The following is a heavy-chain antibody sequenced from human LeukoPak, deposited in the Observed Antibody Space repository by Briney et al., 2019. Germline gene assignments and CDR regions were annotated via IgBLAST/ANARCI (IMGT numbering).Heavy chain of an antibody. CDR3: ASPREGIAAAGTFYFDY. V-gene: IGHV3-30-3*01. CDR2: ISYDGSNK. D-gene: IGHD6-13*01. Sequence: GGSLRLSCAASGSTFSSYAMHWVRQAPGKGLEWVAVISYDGSNKYYADSVKGRFTISRDNSKNTLYPQMNSLRAEDTAVYYCASPREGIAAAGTFYFDYWGQGTLVTVSS. J-gene: IGHJ4*02. CDR1: GSTFSSYA.